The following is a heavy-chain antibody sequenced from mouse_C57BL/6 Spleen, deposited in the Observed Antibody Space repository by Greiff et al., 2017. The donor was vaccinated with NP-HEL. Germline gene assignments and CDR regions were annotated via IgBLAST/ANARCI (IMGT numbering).Heavy chain of an antibody. CDR3: ARQGGGLYYFDY. CDR2: ISSGGSYT. V-gene: IGHV5-6*01. CDR1: GFTFSSYG. Sequence: EVQGVESGGDLVKPGGSLKLSCAASGFTFSSYGMSWVRQTPDKRLEWVATISSGGSYTYYPDSVKGRFTISRDNAKNTLYLQMSSLKSEDTAMYYCARQGGGLYYFDYWGQGTTLTVSS. J-gene: IGHJ2*01.